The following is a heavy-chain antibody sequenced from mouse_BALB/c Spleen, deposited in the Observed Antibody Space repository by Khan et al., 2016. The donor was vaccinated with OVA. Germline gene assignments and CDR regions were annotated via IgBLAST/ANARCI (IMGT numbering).Heavy chain of an antibody. D-gene: IGHD1-3*01. Sequence: QMQLEESGPGLVAPSQSLSITCTASGFSLTSYGVHWVRQPPGKGLEWLGVIRAGGSTNYNSALMYRLSISKDNSKSQVFLKMNRLQTDDAAMYYCAGLEDIWGQGTTLTVSS. J-gene: IGHJ2*01. CDR1: GFSLTSYG. CDR3: AGLEDI. V-gene: IGHV2-9*02. CDR2: IRAGGST.